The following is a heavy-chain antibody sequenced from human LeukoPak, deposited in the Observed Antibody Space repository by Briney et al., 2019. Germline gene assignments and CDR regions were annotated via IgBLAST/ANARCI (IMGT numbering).Heavy chain of an antibody. Sequence: ASVKVSCKASGGTFSSYTISWVRQAPGQGLEWMGRIIPILGIANYAQKFQGRVTITADESTSTAYMELSSLRSEDTAVYYCARRMVRGNRGAFDIWGQGTMVTVSS. V-gene: IGHV1-69*02. J-gene: IGHJ3*02. CDR1: GGTFSSYT. CDR3: ARRMVRGNRGAFDI. D-gene: IGHD3-10*01. CDR2: IIPILGIA.